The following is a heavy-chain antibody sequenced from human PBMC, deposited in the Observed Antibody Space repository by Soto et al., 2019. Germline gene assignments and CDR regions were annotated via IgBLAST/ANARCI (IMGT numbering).Heavy chain of an antibody. CDR2: IYHSGST. J-gene: IGHJ4*02. CDR1: GGSISSGGYS. D-gene: IGHD3-22*01. CDR3: ARGNYYDSSGLPTDS. Sequence: SETLSLTCAVSGGSISSGGYSWSWIRQPPGKGLEWIGYIYHSGSTNYNPSLKSRVTMSVDTSKNQFSLNLSSVTAADTAVYYCARGNYYDSSGLPTDSWGQGTPVTVSS. V-gene: IGHV4-30-2*01.